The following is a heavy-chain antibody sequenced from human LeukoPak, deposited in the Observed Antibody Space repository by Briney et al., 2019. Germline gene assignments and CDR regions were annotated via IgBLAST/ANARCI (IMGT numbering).Heavy chain of an antibody. Sequence: GGALRPSCAASGSTVSSNYMSWVRQAPGKGLEWVSVIYSGGSTYYADSVKGRFTISRDNSKNTLYLQMNSLRAEDTAVFYCARGVGSGSRLRAGDYWGQGTLVTVSS. CDR1: GSTVSSNY. J-gene: IGHJ4*02. D-gene: IGHD1-26*01. CDR2: IYSGGST. CDR3: ARGVGSGSRLRAGDY. V-gene: IGHV3-53*01.